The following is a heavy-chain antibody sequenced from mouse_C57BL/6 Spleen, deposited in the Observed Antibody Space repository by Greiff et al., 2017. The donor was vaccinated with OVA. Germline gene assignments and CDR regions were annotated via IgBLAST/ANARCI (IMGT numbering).Heavy chain of an antibody. V-gene: IGHV1-81*01. CDR2: IYPRSGNT. Sequence: QVQLQQSGAELARPGASVKLSCKASGYTFTSYGISWVKQRTGQGLEWIGEIYPRSGNTYYNEKFKGKATLTADKSSSTAYMELRSLTSEDSAVYFCASNSNYVDYWGQGTTLTVSS. CDR3: ASNSNYVDY. CDR1: GYTFTSYG. D-gene: IGHD2-5*01. J-gene: IGHJ2*01.